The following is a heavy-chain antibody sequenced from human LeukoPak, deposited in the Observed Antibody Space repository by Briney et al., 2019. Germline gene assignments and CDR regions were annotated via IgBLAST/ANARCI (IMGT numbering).Heavy chain of an antibody. CDR2: MNPNSGNT. V-gene: IGHV1-8*01. D-gene: IGHD3-22*01. Sequence: ASMKVSCKASGYTFTSYDINWVRQATGQGLEWMGWMNPNSGNTGYAQKFQGRVTMTRNTSISTAYMELSSLRSEDTAVYYCARGQGYYDSSGYYYRWFDPWGQGTLVTVSS. CDR3: ARGQGYYDSSGYYYRWFDP. J-gene: IGHJ5*02. CDR1: GYTFTSYD.